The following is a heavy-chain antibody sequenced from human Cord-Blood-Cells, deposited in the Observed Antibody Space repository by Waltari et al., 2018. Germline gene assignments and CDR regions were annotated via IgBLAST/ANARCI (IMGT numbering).Heavy chain of an antibody. D-gene: IGHD2-2*01. V-gene: IGHV1-69*01. Sequence: QVQLVQSGAEVKKPGSSVKVSCKASGGTFSSYAISWVLQAPGQGLEWMGGIIPIFGTANYAQKFQGRVTITADESTSTAYMELSSLRSEDTAVYYCARDQNTDCSSTSCYYYYGMDVWGQGTTVTVSS. CDR1: GGTFSSYA. CDR2: IIPIFGTA. J-gene: IGHJ6*02. CDR3: ARDQNTDCSSTSCYYYYGMDV.